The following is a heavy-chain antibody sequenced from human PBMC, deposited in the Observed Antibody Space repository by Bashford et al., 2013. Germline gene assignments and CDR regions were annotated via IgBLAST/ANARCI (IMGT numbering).Heavy chain of an antibody. D-gene: IGHD3-22*01. J-gene: IGHJ4*02. Sequence: ASVKVSCKASGYSSNNYGISWVRQAPGQGLEWMGCISAYNGNTKYGGNSLGRVTMTMDTSTSTAYMELRSLRSDDTAVYYCAREIYYYDSSSYLVFDSWGQGTLVTVSS. CDR3: AREIYYYDSSSYLVFDS. CDR2: ISAYNGNT. V-gene: IGHV1-18*01. CDR1: GYSSNNYG.